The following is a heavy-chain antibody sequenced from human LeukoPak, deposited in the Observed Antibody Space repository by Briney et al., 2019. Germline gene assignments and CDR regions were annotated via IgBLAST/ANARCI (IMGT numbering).Heavy chain of an antibody. CDR2: IYYSGST. J-gene: IGHJ4*02. V-gene: IGHV4-31*03. CDR3: ARRVPSSGWYGYFDY. Sequence: PSETPSLTCTVSGGSISSGGYYWSWIRQHPGKGLEWIGYIYYSGSTYYNPSLKSRVTISVDTSKNQFSLKLSSVTAADTAVYYCARRVPSSGWYGYFDYWGQGTLVTVSS. D-gene: IGHD6-19*01. CDR1: GGSISSGGYY.